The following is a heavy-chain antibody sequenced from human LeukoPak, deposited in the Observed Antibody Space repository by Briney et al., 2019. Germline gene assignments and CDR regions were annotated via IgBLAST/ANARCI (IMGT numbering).Heavy chain of an antibody. CDR2: ISSSSYIV. J-gene: IGHJ5*02. CDR1: GFTFSSYE. CDR3: ARAFDWELPDNWFDP. D-gene: IGHD2-2*01. V-gene: IGHV3-48*03. Sequence: GGSLRLTCAASGFTFSSYEMNWVRQAPGKGLEWISYISSSSYIVYYADFVEGRFTISRDNVRSTLYLNMTSLRAEDTAVYYCARAFDWELPDNWFDPWGQGTLVTVSS.